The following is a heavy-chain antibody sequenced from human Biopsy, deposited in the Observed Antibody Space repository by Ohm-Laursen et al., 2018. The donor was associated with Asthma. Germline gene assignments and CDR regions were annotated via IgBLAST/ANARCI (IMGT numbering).Heavy chain of an antibody. CDR2: LIPVLGTA. CDR1: GGTLNNYA. V-gene: IGHV1-69*01. CDR3: ARGYSGTDRIVYYYSGMEV. J-gene: IGHJ6*02. Sequence: SSVKVSCKASGGTLNNYAISWVRQAPRQGLEWMGGLIPVLGTADYAPMFEGRVTITAGESTSTAYLELTSLRFEDTAVYYCARGYSGTDRIVYYYSGMEVWGQGTTVTVSS. D-gene: IGHD5-12*01.